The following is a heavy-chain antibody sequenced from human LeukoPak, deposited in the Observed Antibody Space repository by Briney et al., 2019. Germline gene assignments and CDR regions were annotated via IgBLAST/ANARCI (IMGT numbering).Heavy chain of an antibody. CDR2: IYYSGST. V-gene: IGHV4-61*05. D-gene: IGHD3-22*01. CDR1: GGSISSNSYY. CDR3: ARTMYYYDSSGYSAPAPYFDY. J-gene: IGHJ4*02. Sequence: SETLSLTCAVSGGSISSNSYYWGWIRQPPGKGLEWIGYIYYSGSTNYNPSLKSRVTISVDTSKNQFSLKLSSVTAADTAVYYCARTMYYYDSSGYSAPAPYFDYWGQGTLVTVSS.